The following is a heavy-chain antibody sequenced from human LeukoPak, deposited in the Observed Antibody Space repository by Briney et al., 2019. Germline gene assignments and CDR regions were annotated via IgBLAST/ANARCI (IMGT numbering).Heavy chain of an antibody. CDR3: AIIGWNDYIWWFDP. V-gene: IGHV4-4*07. CDR2: IYTSGST. Sequence: SETLSLTCTVSGGSISSYYWGWIRQPAGKGLEWIGRIYTSGSTNYNPSLKSRVTMSVDTSKNQFSLKLSSVTAADTAVYYCAIIGWNDYIWWFDPWGQGTLVTVSS. CDR1: GGSISSYY. J-gene: IGHJ5*02. D-gene: IGHD1-1*01.